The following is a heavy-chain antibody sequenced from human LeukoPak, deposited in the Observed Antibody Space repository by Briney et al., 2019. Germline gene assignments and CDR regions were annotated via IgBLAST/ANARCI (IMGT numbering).Heavy chain of an antibody. Sequence: EASVKVSCKASGYTFTSYGISWVRQAPGQGLEWMGWFSAYNGNTNYAQKLQGRVTMTTDTSTSTAYMELRSLRSDDTAVYYCARGMGDYNYYDSSGYLSFDYWGQGTLVTVSS. CDR2: FSAYNGNT. D-gene: IGHD3-22*01. CDR3: ARGMGDYNYYDSSGYLSFDY. J-gene: IGHJ4*02. V-gene: IGHV1-18*01. CDR1: GYTFTSYG.